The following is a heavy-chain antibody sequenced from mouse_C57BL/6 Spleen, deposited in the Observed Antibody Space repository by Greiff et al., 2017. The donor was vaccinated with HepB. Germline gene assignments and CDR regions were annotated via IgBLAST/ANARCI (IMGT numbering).Heavy chain of an antibody. D-gene: IGHD3-2*02. CDR2: INYDGSST. CDR3: ARVSSGYRYYFDY. J-gene: IGHJ2*01. CDR1: GFTFSDYY. V-gene: IGHV5-16*01. Sequence: EVKLVESEGGLVQPGSSMKLSCTASGFTFSDYYMAWVRQVPEKGLEWVANINYDGSSTYYLDSLKSRFIISRDNAKNILYLQMSSLKSEDTATYYCARVSSGYRYYFDYWGQGTTLTVSS.